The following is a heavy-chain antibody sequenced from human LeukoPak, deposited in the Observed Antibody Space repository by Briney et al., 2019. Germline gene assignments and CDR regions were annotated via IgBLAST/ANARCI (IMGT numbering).Heavy chain of an antibody. CDR2: IQPDGSEG. J-gene: IGHJ5*02. CDR1: GFTCSSTW. V-gene: IGHV3-7*01. CDR3: ASQSYARFDP. Sequence: GGSLRLSCAASGFTCSSTWMSWVRQAPGKGLEWVGNIQPDGSEGYPVDSVKGRFTISRDNARNSLFLQMNSLRVEDTAVYYCASQSYARFDPWGQGTLVTVSS. D-gene: IGHD3-16*01.